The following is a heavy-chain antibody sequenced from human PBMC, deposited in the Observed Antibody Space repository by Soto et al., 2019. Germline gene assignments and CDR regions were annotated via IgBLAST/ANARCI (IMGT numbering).Heavy chain of an antibody. CDR3: ARDQRWGGSGSYYNPNPHFDY. D-gene: IGHD3-10*01. V-gene: IGHV1-46*03. J-gene: IGHJ4*02. CDR2: INPSGGST. CDR1: GYTFTSYY. Sequence: QVQLVQSGAEVKKPGASVKVSCKASGYTFTSYYMHWVRQAPGQGLEWMGIINPSGGSTSYAQKFQGRVTMTRDTSTSTVYMELSSLRSEDTAVYYCARDQRWGGSGSYYNPNPHFDYWGQGTLVTVSS.